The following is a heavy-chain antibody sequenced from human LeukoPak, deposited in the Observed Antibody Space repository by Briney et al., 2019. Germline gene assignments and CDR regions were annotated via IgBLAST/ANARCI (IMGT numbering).Heavy chain of an antibody. CDR2: INHSGST. CDR3: GRFVLYFDWLIWTGYFDY. Sequence: SETLSLTCAVYGGSFSGHYWNWLSQPPGKGLEWIGEINHSGSTNYNPSLKSRVTISVETSKNQFSLKLSSMTAADPPVYYCGRFVLYFDWLIWTGYFDYWGQGTLVTVSS. V-gene: IGHV4-34*01. D-gene: IGHD3-9*01. J-gene: IGHJ4*02. CDR1: GGSFSGHY.